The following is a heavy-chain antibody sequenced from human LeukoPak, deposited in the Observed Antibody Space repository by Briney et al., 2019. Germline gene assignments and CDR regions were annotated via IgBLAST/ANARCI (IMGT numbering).Heavy chain of an antibody. CDR1: GFIFSSYW. Sequence: VQPGGSLRLSCAGSGFIFSSYWMSWVRQAPGKGLEWVANIKQDGSEKYYADSVKGRFTISRDNSKNTLYLQMNSLRAEDTAVYYCAKDRVQWRNLSPFDYWGQGTLVTVSS. J-gene: IGHJ4*02. D-gene: IGHD6-19*01. CDR2: IKQDGSEK. CDR3: AKDRVQWRNLSPFDY. V-gene: IGHV3-7*01.